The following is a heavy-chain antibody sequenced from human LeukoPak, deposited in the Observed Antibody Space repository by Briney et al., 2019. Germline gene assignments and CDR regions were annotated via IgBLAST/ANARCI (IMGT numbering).Heavy chain of an antibody. CDR2: NTCRGATT. J-gene: IGHJ6*02. D-gene: IGHD4-17*01. V-gene: IGHV3-23*01. CDR3: AKLQSDGLRTYYGMDV. Sequence: GGSLRLSCAASGFTFSSYAMTRVRQAPGKGVEWVPGNTCRGATTYYADSVMGRFTISRDNSKNPLYLQMNSLRAEDTAVYYCAKLQSDGLRTYYGMDVWGQGTTVTVSS. CDR1: GFTFSSYA.